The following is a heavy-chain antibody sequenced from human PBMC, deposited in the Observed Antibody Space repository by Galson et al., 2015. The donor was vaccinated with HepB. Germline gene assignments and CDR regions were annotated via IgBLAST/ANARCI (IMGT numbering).Heavy chain of an antibody. CDR1: GGTFSSSA. Sequence: SVKVSCKASGGTFSSSAISWVRQAPGQGLEWMGGIIAIFGTPNYAQKFQGRVTSTADEATSTAYMELSSLGSEDTAIYYCATMGGKAYDSDWFDPWGQGTLVTVSS. CDR2: IIAIFGTP. V-gene: IGHV1-69*13. CDR3: ATMGGKAYDSDWFDP. J-gene: IGHJ5*02. D-gene: IGHD5-12*01.